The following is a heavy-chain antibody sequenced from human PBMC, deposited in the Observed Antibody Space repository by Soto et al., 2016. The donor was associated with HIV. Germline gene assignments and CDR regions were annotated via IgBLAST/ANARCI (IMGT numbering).Heavy chain of an antibody. CDR3: ARVGYYYDSSGYYWKRDFDY. D-gene: IGHD3-22*01. CDR2: ISSDGSST. Sequence: EVQLVESGGGLVQPGGSLRLSCVVSGFTFSSYWMHWVRQVPGKGPMWISRISSDGSSTNYADHVKGRFTISRDNAKNTLYLQMNSLRAEDTGIYYCARVGYYYDSSGYYWKRDFDYWGQGTLVTVSS. CDR1: GFTFSSYW. J-gene: IGHJ4*02. V-gene: IGHV3-74*01.